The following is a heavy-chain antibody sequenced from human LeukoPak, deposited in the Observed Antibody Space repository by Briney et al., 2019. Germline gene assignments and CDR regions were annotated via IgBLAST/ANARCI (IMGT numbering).Heavy chain of an antibody. V-gene: IGHV3-21*01. J-gene: IGHJ1*01. CDR1: GFTFSSYS. Sequence: GGSLRLSCAASGFTFSSYSMNWVRQAPGKGLEWVSSISSSSSYIYYADSMKGRFTISRDNAKNSLYLQMNSLRAEDTAVYYCARGGMSYYDFWSGHSEFQHWGQGTLVTVSS. CDR3: ARGGMSYYDFWSGHSEFQH. D-gene: IGHD3-3*01. CDR2: ISSSSSYI.